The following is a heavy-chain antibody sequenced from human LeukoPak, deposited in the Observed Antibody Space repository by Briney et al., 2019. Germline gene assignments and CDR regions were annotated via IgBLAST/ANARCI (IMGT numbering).Heavy chain of an antibody. CDR3: ARQSIAAAGGDGYYYYGMDV. CDR2: IYYSGST. CDR1: GGSISSSSYY. D-gene: IGHD6-13*01. Sequence: SETLSLTCTVSGGSISSSSYYWGWIRQPPGKGLEWIGGIYYSGSTYYNPSLKSRVSISVAPSKNQFSLKLSSVTAADTAVYYCARQSIAAAGGDGYYYYGMDVWGQGTTVTVSS. J-gene: IGHJ6*02. V-gene: IGHV4-39*01.